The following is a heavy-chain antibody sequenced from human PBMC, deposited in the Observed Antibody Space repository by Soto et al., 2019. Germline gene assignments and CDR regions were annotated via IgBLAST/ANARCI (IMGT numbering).Heavy chain of an antibody. V-gene: IGHV4-39*01. CDR3: ARQLYDSSGYYYIGY. J-gene: IGHJ4*02. Sequence: ESLSLTCKVSGGSISSSSYYWGRVRQPPWKGLEWIGSIYYSGSTYYNPSLKSRVTISVDTSKNQFSLKLSSVTAADTAVYYCARQLYDSSGYYYIGYWGQGTLVTVSS. D-gene: IGHD3-22*01. CDR2: IYYSGST. CDR1: GGSISSSSYY.